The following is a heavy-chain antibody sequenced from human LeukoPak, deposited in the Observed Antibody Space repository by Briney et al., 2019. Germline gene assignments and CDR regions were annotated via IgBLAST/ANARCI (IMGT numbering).Heavy chain of an antibody. Sequence: SETLSLTCTVSGGSISSSSYYWGWIRQPPGKGLEWIGSIYYSGSTYYNPSLKSRVTISVDTSKNQFSLKLSSVTAADTAVYYCARHVRYKHWFDPWGQGTLVTVSS. D-gene: IGHD1-14*01. CDR1: GGSISSSSYY. J-gene: IGHJ5*02. V-gene: IGHV4-39*01. CDR3: ARHVRYKHWFDP. CDR2: IYYSGST.